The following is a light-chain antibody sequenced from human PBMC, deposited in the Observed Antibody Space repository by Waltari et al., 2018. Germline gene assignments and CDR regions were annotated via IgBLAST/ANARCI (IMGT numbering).Light chain of an antibody. Sequence: QSALTQPASVSGSPGQSITISCTGTSSDVGDYNYVSWYQQPPGKAPKPMIYDVSNRPSGVSNRFSGSKSGNTASLTISGLQAEDEADYYCSSYIGSSTLELFGGGTSLTVL. CDR2: DVS. J-gene: IGLJ2*01. CDR1: SSDVGDYNY. CDR3: SSYIGSSTLEL. V-gene: IGLV2-14*03.